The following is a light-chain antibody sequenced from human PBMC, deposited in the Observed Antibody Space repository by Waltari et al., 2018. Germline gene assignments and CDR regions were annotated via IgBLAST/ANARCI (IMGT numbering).Light chain of an antibody. CDR1: QGISSY. CDR3: LQYNSYPYS. Sequence: DIQMTQSPSSLSASVGDTVTITCRASQGISSYLNWFQQKPGKAPKLLIYAATTLQSWVPSRFSGSRSGTEFTLTISSLQPEDFAAYYCLQYNSYPYSFGQGTKVEIK. CDR2: AAT. J-gene: IGKJ2*03. V-gene: IGKV1-17*01.